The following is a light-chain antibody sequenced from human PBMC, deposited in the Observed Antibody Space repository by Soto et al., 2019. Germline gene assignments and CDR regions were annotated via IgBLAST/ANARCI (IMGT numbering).Light chain of an antibody. CDR3: QQRSNWPRT. Sequence: EIVLTQSPDTLLLSRVERATLSCRASQRVGSYLAWYQQKPGQAPRLLIYDAFNRATGIPARFSGSGSGTDFTLTISSLEPEDSAFYYRQQRSNWPRTVGGGTKVEIK. V-gene: IGKV3-11*01. CDR1: QRVGSY. CDR2: DAF. J-gene: IGKJ4*01.